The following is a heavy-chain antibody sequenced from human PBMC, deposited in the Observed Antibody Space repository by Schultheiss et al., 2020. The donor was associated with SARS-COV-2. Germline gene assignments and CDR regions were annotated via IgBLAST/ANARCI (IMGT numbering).Heavy chain of an antibody. J-gene: IGHJ3*02. Sequence: ASVKVSCKASGYTFTSYAMHWVRQAPGQRLEWMGWINAGNGNTKYSQKFQGRVTITRDTSASTAYMELSSLRSEDTAVYYCARRRYSSGWYKPHDAFDIWGQGTMVTVSS. D-gene: IGHD6-19*01. V-gene: IGHV1-3*01. CDR2: INAGNGNT. CDR1: GYTFTSYA. CDR3: ARRRYSSGWYKPHDAFDI.